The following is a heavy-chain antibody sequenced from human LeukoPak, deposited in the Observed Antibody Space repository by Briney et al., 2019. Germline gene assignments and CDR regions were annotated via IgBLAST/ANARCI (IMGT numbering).Heavy chain of an antibody. CDR2: ISYAGTNK. V-gene: IGHV3-30*04. J-gene: IGHJ6*03. Sequence: GGSLRLSCAASGFTFSSYVMNWVRQAPGKGLEWVAVISYAGTNKYYADSVKGRFTISRDNSKNTLYLQMNSLRAEDTAVYYCARMRGSSGWGYYYYYMDVWGKGTTVTISS. D-gene: IGHD6-19*01. CDR3: ARMRGSSGWGYYYYYMDV. CDR1: GFTFSSYV.